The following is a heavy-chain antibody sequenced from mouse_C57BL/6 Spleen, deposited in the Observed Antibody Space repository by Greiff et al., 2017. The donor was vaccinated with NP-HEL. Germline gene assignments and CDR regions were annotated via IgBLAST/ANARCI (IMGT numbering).Heavy chain of an antibody. V-gene: IGHV5-9-1*02. Sequence: VQLKESGEGLVKPGGSLKLSCAASGFTFSSYAMSWVRQTPEKRLEWVAYISSGGDYIYYADTVKGRFTISRDNARNTLYLQMSSLKSEDTAMYYCTRSTMVTTYFDYWGQGTTLTVSS. D-gene: IGHD2-2*01. CDR2: ISSGGDYI. J-gene: IGHJ2*01. CDR3: TRSTMVTTYFDY. CDR1: GFTFSSYA.